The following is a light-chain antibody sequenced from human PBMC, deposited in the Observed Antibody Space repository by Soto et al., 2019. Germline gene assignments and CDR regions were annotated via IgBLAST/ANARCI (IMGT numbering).Light chain of an antibody. CDR1: QGFSSSY. J-gene: IGKJ3*01. CDR2: GAS. CDR3: QQYGSSSFT. Sequence: EIVLTQSPGTLSFSPGERATLSCRASQGFSSSYLACYQQKPGQAPRLLIYGASSRATVIPDRFSGSGSGTDFTLTISRLEPEDFAVYYCQQYGSSSFTFGPGTKVHIK. V-gene: IGKV3-20*01.